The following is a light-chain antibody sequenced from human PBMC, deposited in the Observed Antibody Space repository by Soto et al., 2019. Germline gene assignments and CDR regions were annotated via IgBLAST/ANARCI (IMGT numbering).Light chain of an antibody. CDR1: QSVSSS. J-gene: IGKJ3*01. CDR3: QQRNNWPPEFT. CDR2: DAS. V-gene: IGKV3-11*01. Sequence: EIVLTQSPATLSLSPGERATLSCRATQSVSSSLAWYQQKPGQAPRLLIYDASHRATGIPARFSGSGSGTDFTRIISSLEPEDVAVYYCQQRNNWPPEFTFGPGTKVDIK.